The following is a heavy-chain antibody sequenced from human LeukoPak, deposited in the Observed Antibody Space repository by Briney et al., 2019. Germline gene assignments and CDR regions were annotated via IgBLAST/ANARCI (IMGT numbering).Heavy chain of an antibody. CDR3: AGGPDDSSGYYPGGFDY. CDR1: GGSFSGYY. V-gene: IGHV4-34*01. CDR2: INHSGST. J-gene: IGHJ4*02. D-gene: IGHD3-22*01. Sequence: PSETLSLTCAVYGGSFSGYYWSWIPEPPGKGLEWIGEINHSGSTNYNPSLKSRVTISVDTSKNQFSLKLSSVTAADTAVYYCAGGPDDSSGYYPGGFDYWGQGTLVTVSS.